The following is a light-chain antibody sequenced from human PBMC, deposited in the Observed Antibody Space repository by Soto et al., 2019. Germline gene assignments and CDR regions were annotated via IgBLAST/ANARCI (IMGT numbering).Light chain of an antibody. CDR1: QSVVYS. Sequence: ENVLTQSPGTLSLSPGARATLSCRASQSVVYSLAWYQQRPGQAPTLLISDASTRAPGIPDRFSGSGSGTDFTLTISRLQPEDYALYYCQQYGPSLITFGQGTRLEIK. CDR2: DAS. V-gene: IGKV3-20*01. J-gene: IGKJ5*01. CDR3: QQYGPSLIT.